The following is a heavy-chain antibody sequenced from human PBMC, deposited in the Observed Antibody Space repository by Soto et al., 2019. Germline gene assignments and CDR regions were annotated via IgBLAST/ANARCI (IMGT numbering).Heavy chain of an antibody. V-gene: IGHV4-4*02. J-gene: IGHJ5*02. CDR3: ARDPYYYGSGDKGGFDP. Sequence: QVQLQESGPGLVKPSGTLSLTCAVSGGSLSSTHWWSWVRQPPRKGLEWIGDIYHTGSTNYNPSLKSRVTISVHKSNNQFSLNLSSVTAADTAVYYCARDPYYYGSGDKGGFDPWGQGTLVIVSS. CDR1: GGSLSSTHW. D-gene: IGHD3-10*01. CDR2: IYHTGST.